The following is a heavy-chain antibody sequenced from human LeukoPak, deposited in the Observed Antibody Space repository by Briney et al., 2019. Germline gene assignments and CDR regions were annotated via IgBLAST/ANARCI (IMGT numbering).Heavy chain of an antibody. V-gene: IGHV3-48*02. CDR3: ASSGSYRFDY. D-gene: IGHD1-26*01. Sequence: GGSLRLSCAASGFTFSSYSMNWVRQAPGKGLEWVSHITASGTAMFYTDSVKGRFTISRDNAKNSLYLQMNSLRDEDTAVYYCASSGSYRFDYWGQGTLVTVSS. J-gene: IGHJ4*02. CDR1: GFTFSSYS. CDR2: ITASGTAM.